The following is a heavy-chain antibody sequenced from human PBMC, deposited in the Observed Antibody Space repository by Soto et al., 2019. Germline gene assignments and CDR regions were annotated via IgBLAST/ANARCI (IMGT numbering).Heavy chain of an antibody. V-gene: IGHV3-7*01. D-gene: IGHD5-12*01. Sequence: RRLSCAASGFTFSSYWMSWVRQAPGKGLEWVANIKQDGSEKYYVDSVKGRFTISRDNAKNSLYLQMNSLRAEDTAVYYCARVVATMRREPYLDYWGQGTLVTVSS. J-gene: IGHJ4*02. CDR2: IKQDGSEK. CDR3: ARVVATMRREPYLDY. CDR1: GFTFSSYW.